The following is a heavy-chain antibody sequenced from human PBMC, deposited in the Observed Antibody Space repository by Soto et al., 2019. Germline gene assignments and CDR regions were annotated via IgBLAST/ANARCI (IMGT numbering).Heavy chain of an antibody. J-gene: IGHJ6*02. Sequence: QVQLVQSGAEVKKPGASVKVSCTPSGYTFITYGISWVRQAPGQGLEWMGWISSYNGNTNYAQKLEGRVTMPTDITATTAYMELRSMRSDDTAVYYCARDPPTSIIRARDYYYAMDVWGQGTTVTASS. V-gene: IGHV1-18*01. CDR3: ARDPPTSIIRARDYYYAMDV. CDR1: GYTFITYG. CDR2: ISSYNGNT. D-gene: IGHD3-3*01.